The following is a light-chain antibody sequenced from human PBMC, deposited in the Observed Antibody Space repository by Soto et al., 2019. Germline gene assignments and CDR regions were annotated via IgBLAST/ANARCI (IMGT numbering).Light chain of an antibody. V-gene: IGKV1-5*03. CDR3: QQYDSSQWA. Sequence: DIQMTQSPSTLSASVGDRVTLTCRASQSISIWLAWYQQKPGKPPKLLFYKASSLESGVPSRFSGSLSATEFTLAISSLEPDDFATYYCQQYDSSQWAFGLGNKGEIK. CDR2: KAS. CDR1: QSISIW. J-gene: IGKJ1*01.